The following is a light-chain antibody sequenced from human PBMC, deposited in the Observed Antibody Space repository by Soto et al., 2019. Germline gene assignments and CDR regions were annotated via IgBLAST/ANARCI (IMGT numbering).Light chain of an antibody. J-gene: IGKJ1*01. CDR1: QSVSSSY. CDR2: GAS. V-gene: IGKV3-20*01. Sequence: IVFTXSPGTLXXXXGXXXXXPXXASQSVSSSYLAWYQQKPGQAPRLLIYGASSRATGIPDRFSGSGSGTDFTLTISRLEPEDFAVYYCQQYGSSTWTFGQGTKV. CDR3: QQYGSSTWT.